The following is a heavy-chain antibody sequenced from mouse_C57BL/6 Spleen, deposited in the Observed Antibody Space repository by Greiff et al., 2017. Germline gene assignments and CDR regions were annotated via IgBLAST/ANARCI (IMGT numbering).Heavy chain of an antibody. CDR3: ARGGSNGDYYAMDD. D-gene: IGHD2-5*01. J-gene: IGHJ4*01. V-gene: IGHV1-82*01. Sequence: QAQLQQSGPELVKPGASVKISCKASGYAFSSSWMNWVKQRPGKGLEWIGRIYPGDGDTNYNGKFKGKATLTADKSSSTAYMQLSSLTSEDAAVYFCARGGSNGDYYAMDDWGQGTSVTVSS. CDR1: GYAFSSSW. CDR2: IYPGDGDT.